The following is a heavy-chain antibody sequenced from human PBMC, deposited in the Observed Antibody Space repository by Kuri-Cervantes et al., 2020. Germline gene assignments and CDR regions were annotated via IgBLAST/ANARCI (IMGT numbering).Heavy chain of an antibody. CDR2: ISDSLSTI. V-gene: IGHV3-11*04. Sequence: GESLKISCAASGFTFSDYYMSWIRQAPGKGLEWVSYISDSLSTIYYADSVKGRFTISRDNAKNSLYLQMNSLRAEDTAVYYCARGLLWFGELFLPQFDYWGQGTLVTVSS. CDR1: GFTFSDYY. D-gene: IGHD3-10*01. CDR3: ARGLLWFGELFLPQFDY. J-gene: IGHJ4*02.